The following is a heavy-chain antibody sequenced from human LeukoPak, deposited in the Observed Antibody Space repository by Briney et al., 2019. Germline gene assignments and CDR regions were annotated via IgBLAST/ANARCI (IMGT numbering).Heavy chain of an antibody. J-gene: IGHJ4*02. D-gene: IGHD3-10*02. Sequence: GGSLRLSCAASGFTFSSYSMNWVRQAPGKGLEWVSSISSSSSYIYYAVSVKGRFTISRDNAKNSLYLQMNSLRAEDTAVYYCARDTKFSGAFDYWGQGTLVTVSS. V-gene: IGHV3-21*01. CDR1: GFTFSSYS. CDR2: ISSSSSYI. CDR3: ARDTKFSGAFDY.